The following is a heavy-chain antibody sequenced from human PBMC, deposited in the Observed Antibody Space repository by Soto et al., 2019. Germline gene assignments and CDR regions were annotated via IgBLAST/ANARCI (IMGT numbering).Heavy chain of an antibody. CDR1: GGTFSSYA. V-gene: IGHV1-69*01. D-gene: IGHD2-2*01. CDR2: IIPIFGTA. J-gene: IGHJ6*02. Sequence: QVQLVQSGAEVKKPGSSVKVSCKASGGTFSSYAISWVRQAPGQGLEWMGGIIPIFGTANYAQKFQGRVTITADESTSTAYMELSSLRSEETAVYYCARVPCSSTSCYSYYYYGMDVWGQGTTVTVSS. CDR3: ARVPCSSTSCYSYYYYGMDV.